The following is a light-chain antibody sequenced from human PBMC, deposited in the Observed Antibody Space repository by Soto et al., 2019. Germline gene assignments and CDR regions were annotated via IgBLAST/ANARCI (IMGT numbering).Light chain of an antibody. CDR2: DAS. V-gene: IGKV3-20*01. CDR1: QSVTSSN. J-gene: IGKJ2*01. Sequence: VLTQSPGTLSLSPGEGATLSCRASQSVTSSNLAWYQQKPGQALRLLIYDASIRASGIPDRFSGSGSGTDFILTISRLEPEDFAVYYCQQYGASPVTFGQGTKLEIK. CDR3: QQYGASPVT.